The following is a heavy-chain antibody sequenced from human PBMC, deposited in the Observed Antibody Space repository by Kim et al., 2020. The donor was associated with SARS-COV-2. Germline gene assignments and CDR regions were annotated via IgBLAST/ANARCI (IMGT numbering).Heavy chain of an antibody. CDR1: GYTFTTYT. CDR2: ITPGNGNT. J-gene: IGHJ4*02. V-gene: IGHV1-3*01. Sequence: ASVKVSCNTSGYTFTTYTIHWVRQAPGQRLEWMGWITPGNGNTRYSQNLQGRVTLTRDTSASTAYMQLSSLRSEDTAVYYCARDNGGWNDYWGQGTLVTV. D-gene: IGHD6-19*01. CDR3: ARDNGGWNDY.